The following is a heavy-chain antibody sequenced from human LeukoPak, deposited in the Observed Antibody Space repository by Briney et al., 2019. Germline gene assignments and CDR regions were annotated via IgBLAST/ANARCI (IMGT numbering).Heavy chain of an antibody. CDR2: IDQSGGRN. Sequence: GGSLRLSCAASGFTFSDYYMSWIRQAPGRGLEWVANIDQSGGRNNYVDSVKGRFTISRDNAKNSLFLEMSSLRADDTAVYFCARDVEGGTFDIWGQGTTVTVSS. D-gene: IGHD3-16*01. CDR3: ARDVEGGTFDI. J-gene: IGHJ3*02. V-gene: IGHV3-7*05. CDR1: GFTFSDYY.